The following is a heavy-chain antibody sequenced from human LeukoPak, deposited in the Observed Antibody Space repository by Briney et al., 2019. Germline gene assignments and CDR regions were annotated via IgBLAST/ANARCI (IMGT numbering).Heavy chain of an antibody. CDR2: IYYTGST. J-gene: IGHJ4*02. CDR3: ASQTWGDSPFDY. CDR1: GSSITNDY. V-gene: IGHV4-59*01. Sequence: SETLSLTCAVSGSSITNDYWSWIRQPPGKGLEWIGHIYYTGSTNYNPSLRSRVTISEDTSENRIFLTLSAVTAADTAVYYCASQTWGDSPFDYWGQGTLVTVSS. D-gene: IGHD2-21*02.